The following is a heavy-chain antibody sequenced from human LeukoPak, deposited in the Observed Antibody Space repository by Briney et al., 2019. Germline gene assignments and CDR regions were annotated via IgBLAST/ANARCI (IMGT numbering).Heavy chain of an antibody. CDR3: ARSGGYYYMDV. D-gene: IGHD1-26*01. J-gene: IGHJ6*03. CDR1: GYTFTTSD. V-gene: IGHV1-8*01. Sequence: GASVKVSCKASGYTFTTSDINWVRQAPGQGLQWMGWMNPNSGNAVYAQKFQGRVTMTRSTSINTAYMELRSLRSDDTAVYYCARSGGYYYMDVWGKGTTVTVSS. CDR2: MNPNSGNA.